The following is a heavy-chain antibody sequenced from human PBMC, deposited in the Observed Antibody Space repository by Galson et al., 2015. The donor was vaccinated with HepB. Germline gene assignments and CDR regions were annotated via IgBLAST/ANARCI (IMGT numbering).Heavy chain of an antibody. J-gene: IGHJ4*02. CDR2: ISYDGSNR. D-gene: IGHD2/OR15-2a*01. CDR3: AKKGPGGIYENYFDY. Sequence: SLRLSCAASGFPFSSYAMHWVRQAPGKGLEWVALISYDGSNRYYADSVKGRFTISRDNSKNTLYLQMNSLRAEDTAVYYCAKKGPGGIYENYFDYWGQGTLVTVSS. CDR1: GFPFSSYA. V-gene: IGHV3-30*18.